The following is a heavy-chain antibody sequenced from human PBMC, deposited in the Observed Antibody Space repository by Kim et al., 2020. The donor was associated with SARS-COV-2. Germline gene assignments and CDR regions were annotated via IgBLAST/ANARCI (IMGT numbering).Heavy chain of an antibody. CDR3: VTGRGGSTNKYYFDY. J-gene: IGHJ4*02. D-gene: IGHD3-16*01. V-gene: IGHV3-64D*06. Sequence: VKGRYTISRDNSKNTLYRQSSSLRDEDTAVYYCVTGRGGSTNKYYFDYWGQGTLVTVSS.